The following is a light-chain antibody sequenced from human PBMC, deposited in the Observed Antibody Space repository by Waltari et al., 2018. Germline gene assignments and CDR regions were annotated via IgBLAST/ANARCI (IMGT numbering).Light chain of an antibody. Sequence: DIQMTQSPSTLSASVGDRVTITCRASQTIGNYLAWYQQKPGRAPKLLMYKASSLEGGVPSRFTGSGSGTEFTLTISSLQPDDFATYYCQQFESYPWTLGQGTKVEIK. CDR1: QTIGNY. CDR2: KAS. J-gene: IGKJ1*01. CDR3: QQFESYPWT. V-gene: IGKV1-5*03.